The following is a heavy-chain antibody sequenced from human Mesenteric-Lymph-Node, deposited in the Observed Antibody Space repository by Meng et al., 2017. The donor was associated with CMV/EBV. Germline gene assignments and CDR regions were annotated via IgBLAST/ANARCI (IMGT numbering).Heavy chain of an antibody. CDR2: ISPRSSYI. D-gene: IGHD3-16*01. CDR1: GFTFSNYW. Sequence: GESLKISCAASGFTFSNYWMTWVRQAPGKGLEWVSSISPRSSYIYYADSVKGRLTLSRDNAKNSMSLQMNSLRVEDTGVYYCARDWGQYQVTSYGMDVWGQGTTVTVSS. CDR3: ARDWGQYQVTSYGMDV. J-gene: IGHJ6*02. V-gene: IGHV3-21*01.